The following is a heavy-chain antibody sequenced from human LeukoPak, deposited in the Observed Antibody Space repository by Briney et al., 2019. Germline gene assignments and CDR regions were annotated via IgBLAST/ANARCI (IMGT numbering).Heavy chain of an antibody. CDR3: AKEIDGFDV. Sequence: TGGSLRLSCAASGFTFNNYWMHWVRQAPGMGLVWVSSIRFDGGDTAYADSAKGRFTISRDNAKNTMFLQMNNLRAEDTAVCYCAKEIDGFDVWGQGTLVTVSS. CDR1: GFTFNNYW. V-gene: IGHV3-74*01. CDR2: IRFDGGDT. J-gene: IGHJ3*01.